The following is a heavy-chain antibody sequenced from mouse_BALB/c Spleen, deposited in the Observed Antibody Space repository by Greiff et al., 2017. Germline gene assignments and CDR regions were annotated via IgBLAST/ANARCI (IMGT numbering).Heavy chain of an antibody. CDR2: IWSGGST. CDR1: GFSFTSYG. V-gene: IGHV2-2*02. CDR3: ASLYGNPLGEAMDY. J-gene: IGHJ4*01. D-gene: IGHD2-1*01. Sequence: VQLQESGPGLVQPSQSLSITCTVSGFSFTSYGVHWVRQSPGKGLEWLGVIWSGGSTDYNAAFISRLSISKDNSKSQVFFKMNSLQANDTAIYYCASLYGNPLGEAMDYWGQGTSVTVSS.